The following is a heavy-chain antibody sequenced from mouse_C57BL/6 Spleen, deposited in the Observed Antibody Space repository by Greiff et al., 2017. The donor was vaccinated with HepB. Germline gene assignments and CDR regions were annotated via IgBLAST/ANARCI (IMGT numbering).Heavy chain of an antibody. CDR1: GYTFTSYW. J-gene: IGHJ2*01. Sequence: VQLQQSGAELVKPGASVKLSCKASGYTFTSYWMQWVKQRPGQGLEWIGEIDPSDSYTNYNQKFKGKATLTVDTSSSTAYMQLSSLTSEDSAVYYCARLVTTVVANFDYWGQGTTLTVSS. D-gene: IGHD1-1*01. V-gene: IGHV1-50*01. CDR3: ARLVTTVVANFDY. CDR2: IDPSDSYT.